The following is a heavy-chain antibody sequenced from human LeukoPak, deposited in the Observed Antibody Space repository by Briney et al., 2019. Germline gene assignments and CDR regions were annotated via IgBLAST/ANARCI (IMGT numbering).Heavy chain of an antibody. CDR2: MNPNSGNT. J-gene: IGHJ4*02. V-gene: IGHV1-8*01. CDR1: GYTFTSYD. Sequence: GASVKVSCKASGYTFTSYDINWVRQATGQGLEWMGWMNPNSGNTGYAQKFQGRVTMTRNTSISTAYMELSSLRSEDTAVYYCARDLLQMTTVTSWGQGTLVTVSS. D-gene: IGHD4-17*01. CDR3: ARDLLQMTTVTS.